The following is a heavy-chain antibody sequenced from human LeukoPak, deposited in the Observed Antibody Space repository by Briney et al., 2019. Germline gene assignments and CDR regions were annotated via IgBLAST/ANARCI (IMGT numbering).Heavy chain of an antibody. CDR3: AREARGSGGDFDY. D-gene: IGHD3-16*01. CDR1: GFSFSDVY. CDR2: IGTRSNPI. Sequence: GGSLRLSCAASGFSFSDVYMSWIRQAPGMGLEWISYIGTRSNPIYYADSVKGRFTISRDDAKNSLYLQMNSLRDEDTDVYFCAREARGSGGDFDYWGQGILVTVSS. V-gene: IGHV3-11*01. J-gene: IGHJ4*02.